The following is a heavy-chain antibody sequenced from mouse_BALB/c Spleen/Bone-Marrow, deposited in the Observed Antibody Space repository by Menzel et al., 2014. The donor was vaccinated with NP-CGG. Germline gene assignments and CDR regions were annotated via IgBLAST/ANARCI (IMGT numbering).Heavy chain of an antibody. CDR3: ASYVYGYYFDY. J-gene: IGHJ2*01. Sequence: EVNVVESGAELVKPGASVKLSCTASGFNIKDTYMHWVKQRPEQGLEWIGRIDPANGNTKYDPKFQGKATIIADTSSNTAYLQLSSLTSEDTAVYYCASYVYGYYFDYWGQGTTLTVSS. CDR2: IDPANGNT. V-gene: IGHV14-3*02. D-gene: IGHD2-2*01. CDR1: GFNIKDTY.